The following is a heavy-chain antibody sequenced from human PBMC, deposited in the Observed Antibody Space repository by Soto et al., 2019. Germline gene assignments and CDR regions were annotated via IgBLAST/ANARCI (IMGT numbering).Heavy chain of an antibody. CDR3: VLQQLVRDPFDY. CDR1: GFTFSSYG. Sequence: QVQLVESGGGVVQPGRSLRLSCAASGFTFSSYGMHWVRQAPGKGLEWVAVISYDGSNKYYADSVKGRFTISRDNSKNTLYLQMNSLRAEDTAVYYCVLQQLVRDPFDYWGQGTLVTVSS. D-gene: IGHD6-6*01. J-gene: IGHJ4*02. V-gene: IGHV3-30*03. CDR2: ISYDGSNK.